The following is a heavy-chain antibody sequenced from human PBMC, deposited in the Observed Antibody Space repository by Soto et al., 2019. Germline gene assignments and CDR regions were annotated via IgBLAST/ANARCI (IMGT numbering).Heavy chain of an antibody. J-gene: IGHJ4*02. V-gene: IGHV4-30-2*01. Sequence: SETLSLTCAVSGGSLSSGGYSWSWIRQPPGKGLEWIGYIYHSGSTYYNPSLKSRVTISVDRSKNQFSLKLSSVTAADTAVYYCARVTDYWGQGTLVTVSS. CDR2: IYHSGST. CDR1: GGSLSSGGYS. CDR3: ARVTDY.